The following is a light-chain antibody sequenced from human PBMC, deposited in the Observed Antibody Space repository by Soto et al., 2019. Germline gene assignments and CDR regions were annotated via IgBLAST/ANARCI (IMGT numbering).Light chain of an antibody. CDR3: ISYTVSRSYV. J-gene: IGLJ1*01. CDR2: SVS. CDR1: SSDIGAYDH. Sequence: QSALTQPASASGSPGQSITISCSGTSSDIGAYDHVAWFQQFPGKTPKLMIYSVSNRPSGVSYRFSGSKSGNTVSLTISGLQAEDEADYYCISYTVSRSYVFGTGTKLTDL. V-gene: IGLV2-14*01.